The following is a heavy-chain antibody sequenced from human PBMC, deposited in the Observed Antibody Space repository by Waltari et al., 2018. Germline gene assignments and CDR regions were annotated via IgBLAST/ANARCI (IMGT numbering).Heavy chain of an antibody. J-gene: IGHJ4*02. Sequence: EVQLVESGGGLVQPGGSLRLSCAAPGFTFSSYWMHWVRQAPGKGLVWVSRINSAGSSTSYADPVKGRITISRDNAKNTLYLQMNSLRAEDTAVYYCARAQKGAAVVYFDYWGQGTLVTVSS. CDR2: INSAGSST. CDR1: GFTFSSYW. CDR3: ARAQKGAAVVYFDY. D-gene: IGHD6-13*01. V-gene: IGHV3-74*01.